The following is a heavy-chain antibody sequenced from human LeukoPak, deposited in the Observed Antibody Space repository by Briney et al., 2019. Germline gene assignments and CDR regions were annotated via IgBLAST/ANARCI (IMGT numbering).Heavy chain of an antibody. CDR1: GFTFTSSA. CDR3: ARGREFGYWFDP. D-gene: IGHD3-10*01. Sequence: SVKVSCKASGFTFTSSAMQWVRQARGQRLEWIGWIVVGSGNTNYAQKFQGRVTITRDTSASTAYMELSSLRSEDMAVYYCARGREFGYWFDPWGQGTLVTVSS. J-gene: IGHJ5*02. V-gene: IGHV1-58*02. CDR2: IVVGSGNT.